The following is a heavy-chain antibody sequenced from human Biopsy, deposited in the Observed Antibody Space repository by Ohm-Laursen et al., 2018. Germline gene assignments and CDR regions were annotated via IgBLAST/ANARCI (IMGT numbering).Heavy chain of an antibody. CDR2: ITADNT. Sequence: ASVKASCKASGYTFSSYGITWVRQAPGQGLEWMGWITADNTNSAQKFQGRLTMTTDISTSTAYMDLKGLRSDDTAIYYCARAFGGAYYSYAFDLWGQGTLVTVSS. J-gene: IGHJ3*01. CDR1: GYTFSSYG. D-gene: IGHD2-21*02. CDR3: ARAFGGAYYSYAFDL. V-gene: IGHV1-18*01.